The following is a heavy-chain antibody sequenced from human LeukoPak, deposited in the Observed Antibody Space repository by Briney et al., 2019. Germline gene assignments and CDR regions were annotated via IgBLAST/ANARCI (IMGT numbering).Heavy chain of an antibody. J-gene: IGHJ4*02. D-gene: IGHD2-15*01. Sequence: SETLSLTCAVSGYSISSGYYWGWIRQPPGKGLEWIGSIYYSGSTYYNPSLKSRVTISVDTSKNQFSLKLSSVTAADTAVYYCARLVSAWWGGVGYWGQGTLVTVSS. CDR2: IYYSGST. CDR3: ARLVSAWWGGVGY. V-gene: IGHV4-38-2*01. CDR1: GYSISSGYY.